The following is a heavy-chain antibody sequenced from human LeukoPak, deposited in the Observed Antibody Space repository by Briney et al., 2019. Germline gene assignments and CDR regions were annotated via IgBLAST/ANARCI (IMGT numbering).Heavy chain of an antibody. J-gene: IGHJ4*02. D-gene: IGHD6-19*01. Sequence: TSQTLSLTCAVSGASISSYYWSWIRQPPGKGLEWMGYIHYSGTTNYNPSLKSRVTISVDTSKNQFSLKLSSVTAADTAIYYCARDGRAGSLFAYWGQGTLVTVSS. CDR2: IHYSGTT. V-gene: IGHV4-59*01. CDR1: GASISSYY. CDR3: ARDGRAGSLFAY.